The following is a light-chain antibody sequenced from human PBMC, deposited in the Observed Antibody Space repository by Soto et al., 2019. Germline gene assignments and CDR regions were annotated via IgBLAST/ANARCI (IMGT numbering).Light chain of an antibody. V-gene: IGKV1-5*01. J-gene: IGKJ5*01. Sequence: DIQMTQSPSTLSTSVGDTITITCRASQSLSSWLAWYQQKPGKAPKLLIYDVSSLESGVPSRFSGSGSGTEFTLTISSLQPDDFATYYCQQYNLYSLTFGQGTRLEIK. CDR1: QSLSSW. CDR2: DVS. CDR3: QQYNLYSLT.